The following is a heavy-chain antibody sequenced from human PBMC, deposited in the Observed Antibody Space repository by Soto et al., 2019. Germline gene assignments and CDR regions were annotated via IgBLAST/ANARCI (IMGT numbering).Heavy chain of an antibody. J-gene: IGHJ3*02. CDR2: IYPGDSDT. Sequence: GESLKISCKGSGYSFTSYWIGWVRQMPGKGLEWMGIIYPGDSDTRYSPSFQGQVTISADKSISTAYLQWSSLKASDTAMSYCARTHSGGATTDDAFDIWGQGTMVTVSS. D-gene: IGHD1-26*01. V-gene: IGHV5-51*01. CDR1: GYSFTSYW. CDR3: ARTHSGGATTDDAFDI.